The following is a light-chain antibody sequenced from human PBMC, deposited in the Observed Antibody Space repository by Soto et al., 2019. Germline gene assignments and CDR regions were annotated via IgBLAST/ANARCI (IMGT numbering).Light chain of an antibody. V-gene: IGLV1-40*01. Sequence: QLVLTQPPSVSGAPGQRVTISCTGSSSNIGAGYDVQWYQQYPGTAPKLLMYDNKNRPSGVPDRFSGSKSGTSASLAITGLQAEDEADYYCQSYDSSLSGSLFGGGTKLTVL. CDR3: QSYDSSLSGSL. J-gene: IGLJ2*01. CDR1: SSNIGAGYD. CDR2: DNK.